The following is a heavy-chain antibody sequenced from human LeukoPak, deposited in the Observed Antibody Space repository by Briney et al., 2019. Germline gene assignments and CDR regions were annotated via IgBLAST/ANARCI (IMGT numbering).Heavy chain of an antibody. CDR1: GFTFNNAW. CDR3: ARDPPDY. V-gene: IGHV3-48*04. CDR2: ILNSGTTT. J-gene: IGHJ4*02. Sequence: PGGSLRLSCAASGFTFNNAWMNWVRQAPGKGLEWVSYILNSGTTTYYADSVKGRFTISRDNAKNSLYLQMNSLRAEDTGVYYCARDPPDYWGQGILVTVSS.